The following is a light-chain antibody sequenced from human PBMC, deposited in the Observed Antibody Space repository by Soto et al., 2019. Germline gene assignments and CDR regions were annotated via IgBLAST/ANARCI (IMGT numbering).Light chain of an antibody. CDR1: QSINNW. J-gene: IGKJ1*01. CDR2: KAS. V-gene: IGKV1-5*03. CDR3: QQYKSYWT. Sequence: DSQMTQSPSTLSASVGDRVTITCRASQSINNWLAWYQQKPGNAPNLLIYKASSLESGVPSRFSGSGSGTEFTLTISSLQPDDFATYYCQQYKSYWTFGQGIKVEIK.